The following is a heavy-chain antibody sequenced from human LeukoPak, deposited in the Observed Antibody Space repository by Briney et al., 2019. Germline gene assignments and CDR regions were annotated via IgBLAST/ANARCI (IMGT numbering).Heavy chain of an antibody. Sequence: GGSLRLSCAASGFTFNNYGMHWVRQAPSKGLEWVAVIWYNGINKYYADSVKGRFTISRDNSKNTLYLQMNSLRAEDTAVYYCAKDQNEAAAGPYYYYYYMDVWGKGTTVTVSS. CDR1: GFTFNNYG. J-gene: IGHJ6*03. CDR3: AKDQNEAAAGPYYYYYYMDV. V-gene: IGHV3-33*06. CDR2: IWYNGINK. D-gene: IGHD6-13*01.